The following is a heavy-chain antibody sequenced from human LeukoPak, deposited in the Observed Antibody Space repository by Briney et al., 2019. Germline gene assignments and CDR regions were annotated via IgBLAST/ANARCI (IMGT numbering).Heavy chain of an antibody. J-gene: IGHJ4*02. CDR2: INTNTGNP. CDR3: ARGPVGYYDSSGYYVDY. V-gene: IGHV7-4-1*02. CDR1: GYTFTSYA. D-gene: IGHD3-22*01. Sequence: ASVKVSCKASGYTFTSYAMNWVRQAPGQGLEWMGWINTNTGNPTYAQGFTGRFVFSLDTSVSTAYLQISSLKAEDTAVYYCARGPVGYYDSSGYYVDYWGQGTLVTVSS.